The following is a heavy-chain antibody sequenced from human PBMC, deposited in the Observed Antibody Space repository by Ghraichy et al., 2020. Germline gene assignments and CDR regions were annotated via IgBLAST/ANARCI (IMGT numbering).Heavy chain of an antibody. Sequence: SVKVSCKASGGTFSSYAISWVRQAPGQGLEWMGGIIPIFGTANYAQKFQARVTITADESTSTAYMELSSLRSEDTAVYYCARGGVVVVPAARYNWFDPWGQGTLVTVSS. D-gene: IGHD2-2*01. V-gene: IGHV1-69*13. CDR3: ARGGVVVVPAARYNWFDP. CDR1: GGTFSSYA. J-gene: IGHJ5*02. CDR2: IIPIFGTA.